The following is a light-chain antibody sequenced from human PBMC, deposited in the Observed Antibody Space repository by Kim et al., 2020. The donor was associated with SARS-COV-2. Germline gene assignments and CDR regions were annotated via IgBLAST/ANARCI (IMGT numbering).Light chain of an antibody. CDR2: AAS. J-gene: IGKJ2*01. V-gene: IGKV1-39*01. Sequence: SASVGDRVTIACRASQGISSFLNWYQQKPGKAPNLLIYAASSLQSRVPSRFSGSGSGTDFTLTINSLQPEDFATYYCQQSYTKPYTFGQGTKLEI. CDR1: QGISSF. CDR3: QQSYTKPYT.